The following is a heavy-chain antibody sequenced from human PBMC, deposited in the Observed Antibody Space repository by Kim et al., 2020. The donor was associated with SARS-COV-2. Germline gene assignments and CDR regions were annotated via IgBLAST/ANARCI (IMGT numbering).Heavy chain of an antibody. Sequence: GGSLRLSCAASGFTFSSYAMHWVRQAPGKGLEWVAVISYDGSNKYYADSVKGRFTISRDNSKNTLYLQMNSLRAEDTAVYYCARVPRPGLMDTAMVTGSYYYYGMDVWGQGTTVTVSS. CDR3: ARVPRPGLMDTAMVTGSYYYYGMDV. V-gene: IGHV3-30*04. D-gene: IGHD5-18*01. CDR2: ISYDGSNK. J-gene: IGHJ6*02. CDR1: GFTFSSYA.